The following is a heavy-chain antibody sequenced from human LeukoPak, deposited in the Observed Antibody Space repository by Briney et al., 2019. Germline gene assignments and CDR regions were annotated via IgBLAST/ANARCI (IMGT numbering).Heavy chain of an antibody. CDR1: DLTFSNFG. CDR2: IRYDGSNN. V-gene: IGHV3-30*02. D-gene: IGHD6-19*01. J-gene: IGHJ5*02. CDR3: ARTAVAGTLRWFDL. Sequence: TGGSLRLSCVASDLTFSNFGMHWVRQAPGKGLEWLSFIRYDGSNNYHADSVKGRFSISRDNSKNTLHLQMNTLRPDDTAVYYCARTAVAGTLRWFDLWGQGTLAIVSS.